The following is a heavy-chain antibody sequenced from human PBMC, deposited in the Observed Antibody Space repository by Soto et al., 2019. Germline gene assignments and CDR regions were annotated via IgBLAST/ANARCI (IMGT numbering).Heavy chain of an antibody. CDR2: ISAYNGNT. D-gene: IGHD6-19*01. V-gene: IGHV1-18*01. CDR1: GYTFTSYG. CDR3: ASLIRIAVAGKEGYYYGMDV. Sequence: ASVKVSCKASGYTFTSYGISWVRQAPGQGLEWMGWISAYNGNTNYAQKLQGRVTMTTDTSTSTAYMELRSLRSDDTAVYYCASLIRIAVAGKEGYYYGMDVWGQGTTVTVSS. J-gene: IGHJ6*02.